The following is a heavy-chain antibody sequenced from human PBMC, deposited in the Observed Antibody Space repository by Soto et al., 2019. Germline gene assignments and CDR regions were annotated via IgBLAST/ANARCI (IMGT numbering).Heavy chain of an antibody. J-gene: IGHJ4*02. V-gene: IGHV5-10-1*01. CDR1: GYSFTSYW. CDR2: IDPSDSYT. CDR3: ARHLPYDFWSGADY. D-gene: IGHD3-3*01. Sequence: GESLKISCKGSGYSFTSYWISWVRQMPGKGLEWMGRIDPSDSYTNYSPSFQGHVTISADKSISTAYLQWSSLKASDTAMYYCARHLPYDFWSGADYCGQGTLVTVSS.